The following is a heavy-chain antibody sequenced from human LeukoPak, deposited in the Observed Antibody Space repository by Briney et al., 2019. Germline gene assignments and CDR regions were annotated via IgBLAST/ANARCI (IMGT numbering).Heavy chain of an antibody. CDR2: IYPGDSDT. Sequence: GESLKISCKASGYSFTSYWIGWVRQMPGKGLEWMGIIYPGDSDTRYSPSFQGQVTISADKSISTAYLQWSSLKASDTAMYYCARQRGYCTSATCYQSDDYWGQGTLVTVSS. CDR3: ARQRGYCTSATCYQSDDY. D-gene: IGHD2-2*01. J-gene: IGHJ4*02. V-gene: IGHV5-51*01. CDR1: GYSFTSYW.